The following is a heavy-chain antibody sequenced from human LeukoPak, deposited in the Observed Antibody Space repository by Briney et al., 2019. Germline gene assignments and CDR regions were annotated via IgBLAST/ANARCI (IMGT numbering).Heavy chain of an antibody. CDR1: GFTFSSYA. D-gene: IGHD6-19*01. J-gene: IGHJ4*02. CDR3: AKDLYDSSGWSVADY. V-gene: IGHV3-30-3*01. CDR2: ISYDGSNK. Sequence: GGSLRLSCAASGFTFSSYAMHWVRQAPGKGLEWVAVISYDGSNKYYADSVKGRFTISRDNSKNTLYLQMNSLRAEDTAVYYCAKDLYDSSGWSVADYWGQGTLVTVSS.